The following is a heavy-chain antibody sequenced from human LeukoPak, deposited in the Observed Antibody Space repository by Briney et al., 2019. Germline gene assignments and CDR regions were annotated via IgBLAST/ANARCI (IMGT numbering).Heavy chain of an antibody. Sequence: GESLKISCKGSGYSFTSYWIGWVRQMPGKGLEWMGIIYPGDSDTRYSPSFQGQVTISADKSISTAYLQWSSLKASDTAMYYCARLNDYGDYGSWFDPWGQGTLVTVSS. V-gene: IGHV5-51*01. CDR2: IYPGDSDT. J-gene: IGHJ5*02. CDR1: GYSFTSYW. D-gene: IGHD4-17*01. CDR3: ARLNDYGDYGSWFDP.